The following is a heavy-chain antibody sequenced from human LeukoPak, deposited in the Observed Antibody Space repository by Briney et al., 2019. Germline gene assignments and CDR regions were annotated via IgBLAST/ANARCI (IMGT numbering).Heavy chain of an antibody. Sequence: GASVKVSCKASGYTFTGYYMHWVRQAPGQGLEWMGRINPNSGGTNYAQKFQGRVTMTRDTSISTAYMELSRLRSDDTAVYYCARDPPPRSYPLLYGGQGTLVTVPS. CDR1: GYTFTGYY. V-gene: IGHV1-2*06. CDR3: ARDPPPRSYPLLY. D-gene: IGHD1-26*01. J-gene: IGHJ4*02. CDR2: INPNSGGT.